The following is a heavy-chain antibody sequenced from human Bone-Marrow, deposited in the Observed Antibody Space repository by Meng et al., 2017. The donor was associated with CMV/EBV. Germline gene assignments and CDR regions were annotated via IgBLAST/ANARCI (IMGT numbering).Heavy chain of an antibody. V-gene: IGHV1-69*05. CDR3: ARDPQGYGMDV. CDR1: GYTFTNYG. CDR2: IIPIFGTA. Sequence: SVKVSCKASGYTFTNYGISWVRQAPGQGLEWMGGIIPIFGTANYAQKFQGRVTITTDESTSTAYMELSSLRSEDTAVYYCARDPQGYGMDVWGQGATVTFYS. J-gene: IGHJ6*02.